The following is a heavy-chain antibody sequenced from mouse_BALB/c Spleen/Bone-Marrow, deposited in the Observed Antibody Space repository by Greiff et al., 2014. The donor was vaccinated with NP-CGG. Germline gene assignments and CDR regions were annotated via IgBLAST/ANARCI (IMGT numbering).Heavy chain of an antibody. CDR3: ARELSWYFDV. CDR2: IYPYNGGT. Sequence: VQLQQSGPELVKPGASVKISCKASGYTFTDYNMHWVKQSHGKSLEWIGYIYPYNGGTGYNQKFKSKATLTVDNSSSTAYMERRSLTSEDSAVYYWARELSWYFDVWGAGTTVTVSS. CDR1: GYTFTDYN. D-gene: IGHD1-1*02. J-gene: IGHJ1*01. V-gene: IGHV1S29*02.